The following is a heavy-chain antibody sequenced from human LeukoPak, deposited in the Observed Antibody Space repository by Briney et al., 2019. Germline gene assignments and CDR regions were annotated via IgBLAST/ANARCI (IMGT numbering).Heavy chain of an antibody. CDR2: ISSISSYI. Sequence: GGSLTLSCAASGFTFSSYSMNWVRQAPGKGLDWVSSISSISSYIYYADSVKGRFTISRDNAKNSLYLQMHSLRAEHTAVYYCPSVLRFGESQRPLYYYSYGMDVWGQGTTVTVSS. J-gene: IGHJ6*02. CDR3: PSVLRFGESQRPLYYYSYGMDV. V-gene: IGHV3-21*01. CDR1: GFTFSSYS. D-gene: IGHD3-10*01.